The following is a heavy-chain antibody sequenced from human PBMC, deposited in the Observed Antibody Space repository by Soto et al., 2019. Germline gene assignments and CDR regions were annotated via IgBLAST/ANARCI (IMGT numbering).Heavy chain of an antibody. CDR2: IYQTGST. CDR1: GGSISTINW. Sequence: PSETLSLTCAVSGGSISTINWWTWVRQPPGKGLDWIGEIYQTGSTSYNPSLESRVTISIGKSKNQFSLKLRSVTAADTAVYYCARVSSSSAFGMDVWGQGTTVTVS. J-gene: IGHJ6*02. D-gene: IGHD6-6*01. V-gene: IGHV4-4*02. CDR3: ARVSSSSAFGMDV.